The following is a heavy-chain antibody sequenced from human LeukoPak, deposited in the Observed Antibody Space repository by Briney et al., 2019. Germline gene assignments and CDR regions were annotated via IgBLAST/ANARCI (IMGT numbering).Heavy chain of an antibody. J-gene: IGHJ6*02. D-gene: IGHD6-13*01. CDR2: ISAYNGNT. Sequence: GASVKVSCKASGYTFTSYGISWVRQAPGQGLEWMGWISAYNGNTNYAQKLQGRVTMTTDTSTSTAYMELRSLRSDDTAVYYCARVSWVYSSSWSPPGYYYGMDVRGQGTTVTVSS. V-gene: IGHV1-18*01. CDR1: GYTFTSYG. CDR3: ARVSWVYSSSWSPPGYYYGMDV.